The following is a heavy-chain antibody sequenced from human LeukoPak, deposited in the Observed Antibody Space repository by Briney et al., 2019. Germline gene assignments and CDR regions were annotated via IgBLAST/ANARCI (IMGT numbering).Heavy chain of an antibody. D-gene: IGHD1-26*01. CDR3: ARDGVGTAFDL. CDR1: GFTFSDYY. J-gene: IGHJ3*01. Sequence: GGSLRLSCAASGFTFSDYYMSWFRQAPGKGLEWVSSISTSDSTTIHYADSVKGRLSISRDNARNSLYLQMNSLRAEDTAVYYCARDGVGTAFDLWGQGTMVTVSS. V-gene: IGHV3-11*01. CDR2: ISTSDSTTI.